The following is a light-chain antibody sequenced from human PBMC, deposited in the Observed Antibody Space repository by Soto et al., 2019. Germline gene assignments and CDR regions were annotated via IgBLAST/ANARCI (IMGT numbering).Light chain of an antibody. Sequence: IQMTQSPSSLSTSVGDRVTITCQASQDIKNYLIWYQHKAGRAPKLLIYDASTLETGVSSRFSGSGSGTHFTLTISSLQAEDIATYYCQQFDSVPCTFCQGTKLEMK. CDR1: QDIKNY. J-gene: IGKJ2*02. CDR2: DAS. CDR3: QQFDSVPCT. V-gene: IGKV1-33*01.